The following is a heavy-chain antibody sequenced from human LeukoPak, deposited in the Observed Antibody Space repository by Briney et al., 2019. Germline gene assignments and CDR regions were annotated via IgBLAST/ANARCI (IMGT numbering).Heavy chain of an antibody. CDR1: GGSISSYY. CDR3: ARGWIQLWPFDY. V-gene: IGHV4-59*01. Sequence: KPSETLSLTCTVSGGSISSYYWSWIRQPPGKGLEWIGYIYYSGSTNYNPSLKSRVTISVDTSKNQFSLKLSSVTPADTAVYYCARGWIQLWPFDYWGQGTLVTVSS. D-gene: IGHD5-18*01. J-gene: IGHJ4*02. CDR2: IYYSGST.